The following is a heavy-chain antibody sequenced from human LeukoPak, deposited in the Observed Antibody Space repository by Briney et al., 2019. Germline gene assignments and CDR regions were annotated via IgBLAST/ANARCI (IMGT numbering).Heavy chain of an antibody. J-gene: IGHJ6*02. CDR3: APKGWSMDV. Sequence: GGSLRLSCADSGFTVSSNYMRWVRQAPGKGLEWVSVIYSGGSTHYADSVKGRFTISRDNSKNRLYLQTNSLRAEDTAVYYCAPKGWSMDVWGQGTTVTVSS. CDR2: IYSGGST. CDR1: GFTVSSNY. D-gene: IGHD2-15*01. V-gene: IGHV3-66*01.